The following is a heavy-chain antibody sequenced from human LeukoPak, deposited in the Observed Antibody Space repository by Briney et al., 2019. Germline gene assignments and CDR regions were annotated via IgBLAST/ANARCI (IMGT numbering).Heavy chain of an antibody. CDR2: IYHSGST. Sequence: SETLSLTCAVSGSSINSGGYSWSWIRQPPGKGLEWIGYIYHSGSTYYNPSLKSRVTISVDRSKNQFSLKLSSVTAADTAVHYCAREGAYGSGSFGFWGQGTLVTVSS. J-gene: IGHJ4*02. CDR1: GSSINSGGYS. V-gene: IGHV4-30-2*01. D-gene: IGHD3-10*01. CDR3: AREGAYGSGSFGF.